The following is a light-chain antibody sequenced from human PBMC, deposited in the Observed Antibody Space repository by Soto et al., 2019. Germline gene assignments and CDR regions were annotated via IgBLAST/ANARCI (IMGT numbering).Light chain of an antibody. Sequence: EIVLTQSPATLSLSPGERAILSCRASQSVSSYLAWYQQRPGQAPRLLIYEASHRSTGIPARFSGSGSGTEFTLPVSDLEAEDFAVYYCQQRANWPPTTFGQGTRLEIK. CDR3: QQRANWPPTT. CDR2: EAS. V-gene: IGKV3-11*01. J-gene: IGKJ5*01. CDR1: QSVSSY.